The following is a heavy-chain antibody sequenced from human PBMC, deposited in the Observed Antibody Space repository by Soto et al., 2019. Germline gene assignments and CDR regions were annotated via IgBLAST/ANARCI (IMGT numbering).Heavy chain of an antibody. V-gene: IGHV3-30*03. CDR3: AVRPGQIAVAGPFDY. CDR2: ISYDGSNK. CDR1: GFTFSSYG. J-gene: IGHJ4*02. D-gene: IGHD6-19*01. Sequence: QVQLVESGGGVVQPGRSLRLSCAASGFTFSSYGMHWVRQAPGKGLEWVAVISYDGSNKYYADSVKGRFTISRDNSKNTLYLQMNSLRAEDTAVYYCAVRPGQIAVAGPFDYWGQGTLVTVSS.